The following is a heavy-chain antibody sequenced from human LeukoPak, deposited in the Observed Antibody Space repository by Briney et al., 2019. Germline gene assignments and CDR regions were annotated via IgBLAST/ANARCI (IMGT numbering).Heavy chain of an antibody. Sequence: ASVKVSCKASGYTFTNYYMHWVRQAPGQGLEWMGIINPSGGSTNYAQKFQGRVTMTRDTSTSTVYMDLSSLTSEDTAVYYCARSVQYYYDSSGYHPYYFDYWGQGTLVTVSS. J-gene: IGHJ4*02. CDR1: GYTFTNYY. CDR3: ARSVQYYYDSSGYHPYYFDY. V-gene: IGHV1-46*01. D-gene: IGHD3-22*01. CDR2: INPSGGST.